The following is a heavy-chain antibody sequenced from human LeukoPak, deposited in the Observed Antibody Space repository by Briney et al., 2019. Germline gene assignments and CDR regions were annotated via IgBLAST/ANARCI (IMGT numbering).Heavy chain of an antibody. D-gene: IGHD6-19*01. CDR1: GGSISSGDYY. CDR3: ASGDYSSGWYQNPIWFDP. V-gene: IGHV4-30-4*01. J-gene: IGHJ5*02. CDR2: IYYSGST. Sequence: SETLSLTCTVSGGSISSGDYYWSWIRQPPGKGLEWIGYIYYSGSTYYNPSLKSRVTISVDTSKNQFSLKLSSVTAADTAVYYCASGDYSSGWYQNPIWFDPWGQGTLVTVSS.